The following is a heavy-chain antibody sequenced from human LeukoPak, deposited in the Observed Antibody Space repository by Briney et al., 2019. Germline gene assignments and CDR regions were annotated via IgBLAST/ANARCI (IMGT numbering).Heavy chain of an antibody. CDR1: GFTFSSFA. J-gene: IGHJ4*02. Sequence: GGSLRLSCAASGFTFSSFAMSWVRQAPGKGLEWVSALSGSGETTYYADSVKGRFTSSRDNSKNTLYLQMNSLRAEDTALYYCAKDLHFGDSNNYWGQATLATVSS. D-gene: IGHD2/OR15-2a*01. CDR3: AKDLHFGDSNNY. V-gene: IGHV3-23*01. CDR2: LSGSGETT.